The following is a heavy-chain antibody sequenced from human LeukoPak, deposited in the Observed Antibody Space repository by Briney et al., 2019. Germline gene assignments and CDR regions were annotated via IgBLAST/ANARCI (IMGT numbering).Heavy chain of an antibody. CDR1: GFTFSSYS. Sequence: GGSLRLSCAASGFTFSSYSMNWVRQAPGKGLEGVSSISSSSSYIYYADSVKGRFTISRDNAKNSLYLQMNSLSAEDTAVYYCARVESPYGSGSYYYLLDYWGQGTLVTVSS. D-gene: IGHD3-10*01. CDR2: ISSSSSYI. J-gene: IGHJ4*02. CDR3: ARVESPYGSGSYYYLLDY. V-gene: IGHV3-21*01.